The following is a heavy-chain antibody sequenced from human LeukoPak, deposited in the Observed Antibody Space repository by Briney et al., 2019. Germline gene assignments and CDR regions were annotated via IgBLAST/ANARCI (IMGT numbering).Heavy chain of an antibody. Sequence: ASVKVSCTASGYTFTGYYMHWVRQAPGQGLEWXGWINPNSGGTNYAQKFQGWVTMTRDTSISTAYMELSRLRSDDTAVYYCARAPRGYSYGFDYWGQGTLVTVSS. CDR1: GYTFTGYY. D-gene: IGHD5-18*01. V-gene: IGHV1-2*04. CDR2: INPNSGGT. CDR3: ARAPRGYSYGFDY. J-gene: IGHJ4*02.